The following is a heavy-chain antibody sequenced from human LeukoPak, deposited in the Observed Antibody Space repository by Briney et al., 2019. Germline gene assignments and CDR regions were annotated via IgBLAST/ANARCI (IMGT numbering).Heavy chain of an antibody. Sequence: PSETLSLTCAVYGGSFSGYYWSWIRQPPGKGLEWIGDINHSGSTNYNPSLKSRITVSVDTSKNQFSLKLRSVTAADTAVYYCARIVTPGYYATSGYHFDYWGQGTLVTVSS. J-gene: IGHJ4*02. V-gene: IGHV4-34*01. CDR1: GGSFSGYY. D-gene: IGHD3-22*01. CDR2: INHSGST. CDR3: ARIVTPGYYATSGYHFDY.